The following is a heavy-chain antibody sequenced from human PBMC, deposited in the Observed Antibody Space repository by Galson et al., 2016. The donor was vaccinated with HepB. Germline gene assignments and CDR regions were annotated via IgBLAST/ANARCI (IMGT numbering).Heavy chain of an antibody. CDR3: ARAKRITVTSRRVWFDP. Sequence: SETLSLTCAVYGGSFSGYYWNWIRQPPGKGLEWIGEVNHSRSTSYNPSLKSRVTMSVDTSKNQFSLKLSSVTAADTAVYYCARAKRITVTSRRVWFDPWGQGTLVTVSS. CDR2: VNHSRST. CDR1: GGSFSGYY. D-gene: IGHD4-17*01. J-gene: IGHJ5*02. V-gene: IGHV4-34*01.